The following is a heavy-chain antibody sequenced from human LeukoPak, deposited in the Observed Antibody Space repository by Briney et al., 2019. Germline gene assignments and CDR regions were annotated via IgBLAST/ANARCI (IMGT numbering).Heavy chain of an antibody. J-gene: IGHJ4*02. V-gene: IGHV3-23*01. CDR2: ITGSDDGT. CDR3: AKGPQLGSGYHPDY. Sequence: GGSLSLSCAVSGFTLSSAAMTWVRQAPGMGLEWVSTITGSDDGTYYADSVKGRFTISRDYSKNTLNLQMNSLRVEDTAIYYCAKGPQLGSGYHPDYWGQGTLVTVSS. CDR1: GFTLSSAA. D-gene: IGHD3-22*01.